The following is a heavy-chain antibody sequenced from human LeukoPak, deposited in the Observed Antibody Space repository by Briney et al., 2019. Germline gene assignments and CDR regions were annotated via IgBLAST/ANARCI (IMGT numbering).Heavy chain of an antibody. CDR3: VRTEVSSGSEDY. J-gene: IGHJ4*02. V-gene: IGHV4-30-4*08. D-gene: IGHD6-19*01. CDR1: GGPIISSAYY. Sequence: SETLSLTCTVSGGPIISSAYYWSWIRQPPGKGLEWIGYIYYSGSTYYNPSLKSRVTISLDTSKNQFSLKLSSVTAADTAVYYCVRTEVSSGSEDYWGQGTPVTVSS. CDR2: IYYSGST.